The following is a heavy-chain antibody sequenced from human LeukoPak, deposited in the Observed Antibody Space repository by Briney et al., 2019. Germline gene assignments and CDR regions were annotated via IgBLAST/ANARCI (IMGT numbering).Heavy chain of an antibody. CDR3: ARHYGP. Sequence: SETLSPTWTVSAASIAIGFSDWGWIRQPPGKGLEWIGSIYHSGSTYYKPSLKSRVTISVDTSRNQFSLTLSSVTAADTAVYYCARHYGPWGQGTLVAVSS. CDR2: IYHSGST. D-gene: IGHD4-17*01. V-gene: IGHV4-39*01. J-gene: IGHJ5*02. CDR1: AASIAIGFSD.